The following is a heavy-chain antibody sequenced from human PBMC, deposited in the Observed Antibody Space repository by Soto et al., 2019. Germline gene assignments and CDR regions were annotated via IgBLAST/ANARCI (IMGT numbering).Heavy chain of an antibody. J-gene: IGHJ3*02. D-gene: IGHD2-8*01. V-gene: IGHV3-23*01. CDR1: GFTFSDYA. CDR3: AKDATSFIGVWDPFDM. CDR2: VGGSDDDK. Sequence: EVQLLESGGGVVQPGGSLRLSCAASGFTFSDYAMSWVRQTPGKGLQWVSGVGGSDDDKHYADSVRGRFIVSIDNSKNTLYLQMNSLRADDTAIYYCAKDATSFIGVWDPFDMWGQGTEVTVSS.